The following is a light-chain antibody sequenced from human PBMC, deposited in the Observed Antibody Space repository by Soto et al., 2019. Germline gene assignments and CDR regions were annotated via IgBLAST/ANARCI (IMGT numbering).Light chain of an antibody. CDR3: QQYSNWPPFT. CDR2: GAS. CDR1: QSGSTS. V-gene: IGKV3-15*01. Sequence: EIVMTQSPATLSVSPGGRAILSCRASQSGSTSLAWSQKKPGQAPKLLIFGASTRATGIPARFSGSGSGTEFTLTISSLQSEDLAVYYCQQYSNWPPFTFGQGTKLEI. J-gene: IGKJ2*01.